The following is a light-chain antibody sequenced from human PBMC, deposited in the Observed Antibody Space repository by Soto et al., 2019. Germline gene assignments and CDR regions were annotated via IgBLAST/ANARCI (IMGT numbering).Light chain of an antibody. CDR1: LDIGNF. Sequence: DIQMTQSPSSLSAFVGDRFTITCRASLDIGNFLAWYHQKPGKVPNLLIYASSTLQSGVPSRFSGSGSGTDFTLTISSLQPEDVAAYYCQKYNSAPLTFGGGTKV. CDR2: ASS. J-gene: IGKJ4*01. V-gene: IGKV1-27*01. CDR3: QKYNSAPLT.